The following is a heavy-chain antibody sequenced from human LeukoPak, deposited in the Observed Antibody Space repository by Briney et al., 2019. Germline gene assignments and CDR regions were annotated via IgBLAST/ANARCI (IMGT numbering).Heavy chain of an antibody. V-gene: IGHV1-24*01. D-gene: IGHD1-26*01. CDR3: ATANSGSYYLHFQH. CDR2: FDPEDGET. J-gene: IGHJ1*01. CDR1: GYTLTELS. Sequence: ASVKVSCKVSGYTLTELSMRWVRQAPGKGLEWMGGFDPEDGETIYAQKFQGRVTMTEDTSTDTAYMELSSLRSEDTAVYYCATANSGSYYLHFQHWGQGTLVTVSS.